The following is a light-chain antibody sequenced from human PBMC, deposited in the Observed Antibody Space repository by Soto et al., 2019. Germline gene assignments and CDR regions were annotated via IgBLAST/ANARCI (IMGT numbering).Light chain of an antibody. V-gene: IGKV3-11*01. CDR2: DAS. Sequence: IVFTHSPDTLSFSPWQRSTLYCSASQSVSSYLAWYQQKPGQAPRLLIYDASNRATGIPARFSGSGSGTDFTLTISSLEPEDFAVYYCQQRSNWPPITFGQGTRLE. CDR3: QQRSNWPPIT. J-gene: IGKJ5*01. CDR1: QSVSSY.